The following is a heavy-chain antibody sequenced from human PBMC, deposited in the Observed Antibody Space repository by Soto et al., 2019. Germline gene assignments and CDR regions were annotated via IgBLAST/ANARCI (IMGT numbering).Heavy chain of an antibody. CDR1: GFTFSSYA. D-gene: IGHD2-2*01. CDR3: AQYCSRTSCYAAY. J-gene: IGHJ4*02. CDR2: ISYDGRNK. Sequence: QVQLVESGGGVVQPGRSLRLSCAASGFTFSSYAMHWVRQAPGKGLEWVAVISYDGRNKYYADSVKGRFTISRDNSKNTVYLQMNSLRDEDTAVYYCAQYCSRTSCYAAYWGQGTLVTVSS. V-gene: IGHV3-30*04.